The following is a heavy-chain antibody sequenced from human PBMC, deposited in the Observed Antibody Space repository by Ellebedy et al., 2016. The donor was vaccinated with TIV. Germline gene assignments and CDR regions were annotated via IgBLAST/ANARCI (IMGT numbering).Heavy chain of an antibody. CDR1: GYTFTSYY. CDR3: ARERSLLWFGELFDY. D-gene: IGHD3-10*01. CDR2: INPSGGST. Sequence: AASVKVSCKASGYTFTSYYMHWVRQAPGQGLEWMGIINPSGGSTSYAQKFQGRVTMTRDTSTSTVYMELSSLRSEDTAVYYCARERSLLWFGELFDYWGQGTLVTVSS. J-gene: IGHJ4*02. V-gene: IGHV1-46*01.